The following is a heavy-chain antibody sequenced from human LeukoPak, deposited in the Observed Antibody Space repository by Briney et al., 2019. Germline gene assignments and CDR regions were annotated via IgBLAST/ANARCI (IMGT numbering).Heavy chain of an antibody. V-gene: IGHV1-2*02. CDR1: GYTFTGYY. CDR2: INPNSGGT. Sequence: ASVKVSCKASGYTFTGYYMHWVRQAPGQGLEWMGWINPNSGGTNYAQKFQGRVTMTRDTSISTAYMELSRLRSDDTAVYYCARGLSGRLRYFDWLFKEYYFDYWGQGTLVTVSS. CDR3: ARGLSGRLRYFDWLFKEYYFDY. D-gene: IGHD3-9*01. J-gene: IGHJ4*02.